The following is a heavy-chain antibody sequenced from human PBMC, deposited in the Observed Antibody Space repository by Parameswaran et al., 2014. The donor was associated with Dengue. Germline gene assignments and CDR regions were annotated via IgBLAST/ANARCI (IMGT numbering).Heavy chain of an antibody. CDR2: ISAYNGNT. V-gene: IGHV1-18*01. D-gene: IGHD5-12*01. Sequence: SWVRQAPGQGLEWMGWISAYNGNTNYAQKLQGRVTMTTDTSTSTAYMELRSLRSDDTAVYYCARVWLRNRGVGYYYGMDVWGQGTTVTVSS. CDR3: ARVWLRNRGVGYYYGMDV. J-gene: IGHJ6*02.